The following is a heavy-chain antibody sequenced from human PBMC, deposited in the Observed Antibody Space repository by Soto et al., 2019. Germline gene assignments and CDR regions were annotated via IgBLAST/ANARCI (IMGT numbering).Heavy chain of an antibody. CDR3: ASTYYYDSSGYAFPFPFDP. D-gene: IGHD3-22*01. V-gene: IGHV1-69*13. CDR2: IIPIFGTA. J-gene: IGHJ5*02. Sequence: SVKVSCKASGGTFISYAISWVRQAPGQGLEWMGGIIPIFGTANYAQKFQGRVTITADESTSTAYMELSSLRSEDTAVYYCASTYYYDSSGYAFPFPFDPWGQGTLVTVSS. CDR1: GGTFISYA.